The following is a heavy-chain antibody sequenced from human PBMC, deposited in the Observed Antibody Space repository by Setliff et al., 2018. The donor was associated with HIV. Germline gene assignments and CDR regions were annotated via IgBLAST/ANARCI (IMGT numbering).Heavy chain of an antibody. CDR2: ISGSSDYI. D-gene: IGHD6-13*01. CDR3: ARDLSTGITAPLDY. CDR1: GVIFRSYN. J-gene: IGHJ4*02. V-gene: IGHV3-21*01. Sequence: PGGSLRLTCTASGVIFRSYNINWVRQAPGEGLEWISSISGSSDYIYYEDSVKGRFTISRGNAKNSLYLQMNSVSAEDTAVYYCARDLSTGITAPLDYWGQGTLVTVSS.